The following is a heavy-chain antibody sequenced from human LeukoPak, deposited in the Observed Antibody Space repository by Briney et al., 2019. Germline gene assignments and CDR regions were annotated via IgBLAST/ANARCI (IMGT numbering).Heavy chain of an antibody. Sequence: ASVKVSCKVSGYSLTELPMHWVRQAPGKGLEWMGGFDPEDGETIYAQKFQGRVTMTEDTSTDTAYMELSSLRSEDTAVYYCATDRRYGSAFDIWGQGTMVTVSS. CDR2: FDPEDGET. D-gene: IGHD5-18*01. J-gene: IGHJ3*02. CDR3: ATDRRYGSAFDI. V-gene: IGHV1-24*01. CDR1: GYSLTELP.